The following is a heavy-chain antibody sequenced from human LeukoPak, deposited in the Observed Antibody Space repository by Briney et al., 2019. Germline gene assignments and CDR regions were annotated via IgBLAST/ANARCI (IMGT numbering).Heavy chain of an antibody. J-gene: IGHJ4*02. CDR2: INSDGSST. CDR1: GFTFSSYW. V-gene: IGHV3-74*01. Sequence: PGGSLRLSCAASGFTFSSYWMHWVRPAPGKGLVWVSRINSDGSSTSYADSVKGRFTISRDNAKNSLYLQMNSLRAEDTALYYCAKGSDQLPYYFDYWGQGTLVTVSS. CDR3: AKGSDQLPYYFDY. D-gene: IGHD2-2*01.